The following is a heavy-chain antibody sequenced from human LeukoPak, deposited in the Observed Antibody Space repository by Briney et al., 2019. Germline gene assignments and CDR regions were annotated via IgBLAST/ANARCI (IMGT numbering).Heavy chain of an antibody. Sequence: PSETLSLTCTVSGGSISSYYWSSIRQPAGKGLEWIGRVYTSGSTNYNRSLKSRVTISVDKSKNQFSLKLSSVTAADTAVYYWAREASGYCSSTSFSYFDYWGQGTLVTVSS. D-gene: IGHD2-2*01. V-gene: IGHV4-4*07. CDR1: GGSISSYY. CDR2: VYTSGST. CDR3: AREASGYCSSTSFSYFDY. J-gene: IGHJ4*02.